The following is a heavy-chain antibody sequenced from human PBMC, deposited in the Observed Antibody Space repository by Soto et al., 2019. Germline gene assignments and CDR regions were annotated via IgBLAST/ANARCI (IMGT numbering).Heavy chain of an antibody. CDR3: ARDRIQLWSAINYYYCYGMDV. V-gene: IGHV3-30-3*01. D-gene: IGHD5-18*01. CDR1: GFTFSSYA. Sequence: QVQLVESGGGVVQPGRSLSLSCAASGFTFSSYAMHWVRQAPGKGLEWGAVISYDGSNKYYADSVKGRFTISRDNSKNTLYVQMNSLRAEDTAVYYCARDRIQLWSAINYYYCYGMDVWGQGTTVTVSS. CDR2: ISYDGSNK. J-gene: IGHJ6*02.